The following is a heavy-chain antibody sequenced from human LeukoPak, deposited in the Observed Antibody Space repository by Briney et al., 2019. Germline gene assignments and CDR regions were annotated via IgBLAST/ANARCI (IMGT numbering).Heavy chain of an antibody. CDR3: ARDSGMTTVTTADY. D-gene: IGHD4-17*01. Sequence: GGSLRLSCAASGFTFSSYSMNWVRQAPGKGLEWVSSISSSSSYIYYADSVKGRFTISRDNAENSLYLQMNSLRAEDTAVYYCARDSGMTTVTTADYWGQGTLVTVSS. J-gene: IGHJ4*02. CDR1: GFTFSSYS. CDR2: ISSSSSYI. V-gene: IGHV3-21*01.